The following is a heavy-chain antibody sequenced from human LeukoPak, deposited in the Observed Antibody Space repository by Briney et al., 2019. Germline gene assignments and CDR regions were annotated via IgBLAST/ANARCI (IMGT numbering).Heavy chain of an antibody. D-gene: IGHD3-22*01. J-gene: IGHJ4*02. Sequence: GGSLRLSCAASGFTFSSCAVHWVRQAPGKGLEWVAFIRYDGTNKYYADSVKGRFTISRDNSKDTLWLQMNSLRADDTAVYYCAKDPYDSNGHDQGAYWGQGTLVTLSS. CDR3: AKDPYDSNGHDQGAY. CDR2: IRYDGTNK. CDR1: GFTFSSCA. V-gene: IGHV3-30*02.